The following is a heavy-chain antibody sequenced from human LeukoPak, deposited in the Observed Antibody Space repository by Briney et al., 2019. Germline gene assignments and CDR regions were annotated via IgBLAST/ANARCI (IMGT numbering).Heavy chain of an antibody. CDR2: INHSGST. V-gene: IGHV4-34*01. J-gene: IGHJ5*02. D-gene: IGHD5-18*01. CDR1: GGPISSYY. Sequence: SSETLSLTCTVSGGPISSYYWSWIRQPPGKGLEWIGEINHSGSTNYNPSLKSRVTISVDTSKNQFSLKLSSVTAADTAVYYCASGGYSYGYRLWFDPWGQGTLVTVSS. CDR3: ASGGYSYGYRLWFDP.